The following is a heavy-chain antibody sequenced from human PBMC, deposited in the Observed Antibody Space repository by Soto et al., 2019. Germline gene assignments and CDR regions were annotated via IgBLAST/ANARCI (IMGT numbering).Heavy chain of an antibody. CDR1: GFTFGDYA. CDR2: IRSKAYGGTT. D-gene: IGHD5-18*01. CDR3: TRSGMDTPTFDP. J-gene: IGHJ5*02. V-gene: IGHV3-49*04. Sequence: GESLKISCTASGFTFGDYAMSWVRQAPGKGLEWVGFIRSKAYGGTTEYAASVKGRFTISRDDSKSIAYLQMNSLKTEDTAVYYCTRSGMDTPTFDPWGQGTLVTVSS.